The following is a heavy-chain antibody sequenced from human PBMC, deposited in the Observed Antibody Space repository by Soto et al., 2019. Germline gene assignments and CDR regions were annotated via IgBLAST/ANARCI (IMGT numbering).Heavy chain of an antibody. D-gene: IGHD5-12*01. CDR2: ISYDGSNK. J-gene: IGHJ4*02. CDR3: ARGRGYSGYDYRLFDY. CDR1: GFTFSSYA. Sequence: PGGSLRLSCAASGFTFSSYAMHWVRQAPGKGLEWVAVISYDGSNKYYADSVKGRFTISRDNSKNTLYLQMNSLRAEDTAVYYCARGRGYSGYDYRLFDYWGQGTRVTVAS. V-gene: IGHV3-30-3*01.